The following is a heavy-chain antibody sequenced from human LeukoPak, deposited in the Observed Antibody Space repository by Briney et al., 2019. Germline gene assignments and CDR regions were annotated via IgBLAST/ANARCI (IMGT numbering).Heavy chain of an antibody. V-gene: IGHV3-64D*06. CDR2: ISSNGGST. Sequence: GGSLRLFCSASGFTFSSYAMHWVRQAPGKGLEYVSAISSNGGSTYYADSVKGRFTISRDNSKNTLYLQMSSLRAEDTAVYYCVKGSGDIVVVPAADAGMDVWGQGTTVTVSS. CDR1: GFTFSSYA. D-gene: IGHD2-2*01. CDR3: VKGSGDIVVVPAADAGMDV. J-gene: IGHJ6*02.